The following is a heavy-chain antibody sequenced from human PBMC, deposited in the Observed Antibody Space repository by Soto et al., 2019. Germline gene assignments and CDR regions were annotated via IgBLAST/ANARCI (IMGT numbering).Heavy chain of an antibody. CDR1: GFTVDDYA. J-gene: IGHJ4*02. Sequence: EVQLVESGGGLVQPGRSLRLSCAASGFTVDDYAMHWVRQAPGKGMEWVSGISWNSETIDYADSVKGRFTISRDNAXSXLFLQKNRLRPDDTALYYCAKDMKWGGMTTIHYFDSWGQGTLVTVSS. CDR2: ISWNSETI. D-gene: IGHD4-17*01. CDR3: AKDMKWGGMTTIHYFDS. V-gene: IGHV3-9*01.